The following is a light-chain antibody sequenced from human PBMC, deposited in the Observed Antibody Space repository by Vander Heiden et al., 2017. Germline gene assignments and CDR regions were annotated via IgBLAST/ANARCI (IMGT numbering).Light chain of an antibody. CDR3: QQRASWPPT. CDR1: QSVVTY. V-gene: IGKV3-11*01. CDR2: DTS. J-gene: IGKJ3*01. Sequence: LLTQSPASLSLSPGERATLSCRASQSVVTYLAWYQQKPGQAPRLLIYDTSNRATGIPARFSGSGSRTDFTLTISSLEPEDCAIYYWQQRASWPPTFGPGTKVDI.